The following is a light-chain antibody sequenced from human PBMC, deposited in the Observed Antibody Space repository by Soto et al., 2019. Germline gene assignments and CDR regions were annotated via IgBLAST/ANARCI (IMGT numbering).Light chain of an antibody. CDR2: AAS. Sequence: DIQMTQSPSSLSASVGDRVTITCRASQSISSYLNWYQQKPGKAPKLLIYAASSLQSGVPSRFSGSGSGTDFTLTISSLQPEDFATYYCQQSYSTPRTCGQGTNVEIK. CDR1: QSISSY. V-gene: IGKV1-39*01. J-gene: IGKJ1*01. CDR3: QQSYSTPRT.